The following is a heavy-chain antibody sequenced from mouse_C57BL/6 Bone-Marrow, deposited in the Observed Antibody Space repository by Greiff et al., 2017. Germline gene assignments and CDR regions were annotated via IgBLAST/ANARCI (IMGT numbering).Heavy chain of an antibody. D-gene: IGHD2-1*01. Sequence: EVMLVESGGDLVKPGGSLKLSCAASGFTFSSYGMSWVRQTPDKRLEWVATISSGGSYTYYPDSVKGRFTISRDNAKNTLYMQMSSLKSEDTAMYYCARHGGYYGNGYFDVWGTGTTVTVSS. J-gene: IGHJ1*03. CDR3: ARHGGYYGNGYFDV. CDR1: GFTFSSYG. V-gene: IGHV5-6*01. CDR2: ISSGGSYT.